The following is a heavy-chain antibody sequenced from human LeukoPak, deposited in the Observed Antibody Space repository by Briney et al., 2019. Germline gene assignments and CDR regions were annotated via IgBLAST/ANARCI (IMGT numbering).Heavy chain of an antibody. J-gene: IGHJ5*02. CDR3: ARGVADYHGSGSYYTGSRSRNWFDP. V-gene: IGHV1-8*03. CDR2: MNPNSGNT. D-gene: IGHD3-10*01. Sequence: ASVKVSCKASGYTFTSYDINWVRQATGQGLEWMGWMNPNSGNTGYAQKFQGRVAITRNTSISTAYMELSSLRSEDTAVYYCARGVADYHGSGSYYTGSRSRNWFDPWGQGTLVTVSS. CDR1: GYTFTSYD.